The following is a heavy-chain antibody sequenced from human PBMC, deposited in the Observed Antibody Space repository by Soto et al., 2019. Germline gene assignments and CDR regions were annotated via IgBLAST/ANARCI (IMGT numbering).Heavy chain of an antibody. CDR2: ISYDGSNK. CDR1: GFTFSSYA. J-gene: IGHJ4*02. CDR3: ARDRGGRWVNEYYFDY. Sequence: PGGSLRLSCSASGFTFSSYAMHWVRQAPGKGLEWVAVISYDGSNKYYADSVKGRFTISRDNSKNTLYLQMNSLRAEDTAVYYCARDRGGRWVNEYYFDYWGQGTLVTVSS. D-gene: IGHD2-15*01. V-gene: IGHV3-30-3*01.